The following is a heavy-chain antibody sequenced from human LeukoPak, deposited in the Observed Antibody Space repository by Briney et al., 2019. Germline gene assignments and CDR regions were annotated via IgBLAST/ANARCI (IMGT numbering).Heavy chain of an antibody. CDR2: ISSNGGST. Sequence: PGGSLRLSCSASGSTFSSYAMHRVRQAPGKGLEYVSAISSNGGSTYYADSVKGRFTISRDNSKNTLYLQMSSLRAEDTAVYYCVNSIAVARGTGYWGQGTLVTVSS. D-gene: IGHD6-19*01. CDR1: GSTFSSYA. V-gene: IGHV3-64D*06. J-gene: IGHJ4*02. CDR3: VNSIAVARGTGY.